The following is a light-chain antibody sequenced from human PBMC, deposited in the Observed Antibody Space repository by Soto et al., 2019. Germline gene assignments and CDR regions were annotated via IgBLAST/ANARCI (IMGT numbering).Light chain of an antibody. V-gene: IGKV3-11*01. Sequence: EIVLTQSPATLSLSPGERATLSCRASQSVSSYLAWYQQKPGQAPRLLIYDASNRATGIPARFSGSGSGTDFTLTISSLEPEDFAVYYCQHRSNWITFGQGTLLEI. CDR2: DAS. CDR1: QSVSSY. J-gene: IGKJ5*01. CDR3: QHRSNWIT.